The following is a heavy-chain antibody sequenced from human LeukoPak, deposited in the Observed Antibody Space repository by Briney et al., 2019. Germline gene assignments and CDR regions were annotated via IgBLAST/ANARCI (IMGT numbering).Heavy chain of an antibody. CDR2: IYTSGST. J-gene: IGHJ4*02. CDR1: DDSISDYY. D-gene: IGHD3-16*01. Sequence: SETLSLTCTVSDDSISDYYRGWIRQPPGKGLEWIWRIYTSGSTNYNPSLKSRHTMSVDTSKNQFSLKLSSVTAADTAIYYCARHPYYYDRMDYWGQGTLVTVSS. V-gene: IGHV4-4*07. CDR3: ARHPYYYDRMDY.